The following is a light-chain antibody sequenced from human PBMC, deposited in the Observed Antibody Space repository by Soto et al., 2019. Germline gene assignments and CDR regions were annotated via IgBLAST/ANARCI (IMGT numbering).Light chain of an antibody. J-gene: IGLJ2*01. CDR3: QTWGTGIVV. Sequence: QPVLTQSPSASASLGASVKLTCTLSSGHSSYAIAWHQQQPEKGPRYLMKLNSDGSHSKGDGIPDRFSGSSSGAERYLTISSIQSEDEADYYCQTWGTGIVVFGGGTKVTVL. V-gene: IGLV4-69*01. CDR2: LNSDGSH. CDR1: SGHSSYA.